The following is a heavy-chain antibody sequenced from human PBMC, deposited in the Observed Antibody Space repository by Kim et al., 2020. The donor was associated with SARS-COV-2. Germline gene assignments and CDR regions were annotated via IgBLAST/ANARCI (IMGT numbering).Heavy chain of an antibody. CDR2: ISSSSSYI. V-gene: IGHV3-21*01. CDR1: GFTFSSYS. J-gene: IGHJ6*02. D-gene: IGHD5-18*01. Sequence: GGSLRLSCAASGFTFSSYSMNWVRQAPGKGLEWVSSISSSSSYIYYADSVKGRFTISRDNAKNSLYLQMNSLRAEDTAVYYCARDLGDGYSFGGMDVWGQGTTVTVSS. CDR3: ARDLGDGYSFGGMDV.